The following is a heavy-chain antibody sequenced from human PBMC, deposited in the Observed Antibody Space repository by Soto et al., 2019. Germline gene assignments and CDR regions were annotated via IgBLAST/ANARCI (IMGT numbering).Heavy chain of an antibody. V-gene: IGHV1-18*01. CDR3: AMVDVYVTPSPQDV. D-gene: IGHD3-16*01. Sequence: QVQRVQSRAEVKNPGASVKVSCKASGYSFTRYGIAWARQAPGQGLEWMGWINTYNGNTNYAKNLQGRVTLTTDTSTSTAYMELTSLRSNDTAIYYCAMVDVYVTPSPQDVWGQGTTVIVSS. J-gene: IGHJ6*02. CDR1: GYSFTRYG. CDR2: INTYNGNT.